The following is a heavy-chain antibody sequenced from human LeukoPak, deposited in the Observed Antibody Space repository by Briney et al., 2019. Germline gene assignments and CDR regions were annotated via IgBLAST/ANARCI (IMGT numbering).Heavy chain of an antibody. CDR3: TTDVGLSGSYTPTDI. D-gene: IGHD1-26*01. J-gene: IGHJ3*02. Sequence: PGGSLRLSCAASGFTFSNAWMSWVRQAPGKGLEWVGRIKSKTDGGTTDYAAPVKGRFTISRDDSKNTLYLQMNSLKTEDTAVYYCTTDVGLSGSYTPTDIWGQGTMVTVSS. V-gene: IGHV3-15*01. CDR1: GFTFSNAW. CDR2: IKSKTDGGTT.